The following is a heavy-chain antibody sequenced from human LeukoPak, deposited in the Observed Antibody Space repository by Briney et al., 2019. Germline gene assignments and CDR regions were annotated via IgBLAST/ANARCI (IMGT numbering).Heavy chain of an antibody. D-gene: IGHD6-25*01. Sequence: SVKVSCKASGGTFSSYAISWVRQAPGQGLEWMGGIIPIFGTANYAQKFQGRVTITTDESTSTAYMELSSLRSEDTAVYYCAIKSIEAAVSYYSYYRDVWAKGTTAPVPS. CDR3: AIKSIEAAVSYYSYYRDV. CDR1: GGTFSSYA. V-gene: IGHV1-69*05. J-gene: IGHJ6*03. CDR2: IIPIFGTA.